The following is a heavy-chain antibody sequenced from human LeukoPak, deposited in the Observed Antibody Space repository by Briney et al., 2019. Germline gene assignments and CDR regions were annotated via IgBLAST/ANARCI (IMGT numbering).Heavy chain of an antibody. CDR3: ARDPFSGFDKRVYYFDY. V-gene: IGHV3-21*01. CDR2: ISSRSTYI. J-gene: IGHJ4*02. CDR1: GFSFSTYT. Sequence: GGSLRLSCAASGFSFSTYTMNWIRQAPGKGLEWVSSISSRSTYIYFADSVKGRFTISRDNAKNSLYLQMNSLRAEDTAVYYCARDPFSGFDKRVYYFDYWGQGALVTVSS. D-gene: IGHD5-12*01.